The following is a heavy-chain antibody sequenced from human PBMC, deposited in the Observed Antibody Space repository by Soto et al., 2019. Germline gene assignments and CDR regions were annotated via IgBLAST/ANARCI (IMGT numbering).Heavy chain of an antibody. CDR3: ARQGGIVVVVAAHRAWFDP. J-gene: IGHJ5*02. Sequence: XETLSLTCTVSGGSISSSSYYWGWIRQPPGKGLEWIGSIYYSGSTYYNPSLKSRVTISVDTSKNQFSLKLSSVTAADTAVYYCARQGGIVVVVAAHRAWFDPWGQGTLVTVSS. V-gene: IGHV4-39*01. D-gene: IGHD2-15*01. CDR2: IYYSGST. CDR1: GGSISSSSYY.